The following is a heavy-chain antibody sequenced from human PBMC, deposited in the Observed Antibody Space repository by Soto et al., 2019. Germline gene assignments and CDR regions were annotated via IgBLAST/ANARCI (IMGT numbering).Heavy chain of an antibody. CDR3: TRERAASRLAFLFDY. CDR2: IKRKVYGGTT. V-gene: IGHV3-49*03. CDR1: GFTFGDYA. J-gene: IGHJ4*02. Sequence: GGSLRLSCTGSGFTFGDYAVSWFRQAPGKGLEWVGYIKRKVYGGTTEYAASVKGRFTISRDDSKSIAYLHMNSLKSEDTAVYYCTRERAASRLAFLFDYWGQGT. D-gene: IGHD6-13*01.